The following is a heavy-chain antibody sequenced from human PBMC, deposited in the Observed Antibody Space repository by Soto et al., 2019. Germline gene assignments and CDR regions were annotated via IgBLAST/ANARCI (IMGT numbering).Heavy chain of an antibody. J-gene: IGHJ4*02. CDR3: ARRSSSWYFDY. D-gene: IGHD6-13*01. Sequence: EVQLLESGGGLVQPGGSLRLSSEASGFTFSSYAMNWVRQAPGKGVGWVSVISGSDGSTYYADSVKARFTISRDNSKNTLNLQMNSLRAEDTAVYYCARRSSSWYFDYWGQGTLVTVSS. V-gene: IGHV3-23*01. CDR1: GFTFSSYA. CDR2: ISGSDGST.